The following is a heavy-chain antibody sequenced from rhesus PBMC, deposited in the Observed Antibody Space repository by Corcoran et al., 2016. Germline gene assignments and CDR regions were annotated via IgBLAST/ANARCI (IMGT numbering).Heavy chain of an antibody. D-gene: IGHD1-44*02. Sequence: QVTLKESGPALVKPTQTLTLTCTFSGFSISTSGMGVGWFRQPPGKALEWLELIYWDDDKFYNKSLKSRLTCSKDTSKNQVVLTMTNLVPVDTATYYCARRREELQAFDYWGQGVLVTVSS. CDR2: IYWDDDK. CDR1: GFSISTSGMG. J-gene: IGHJ4*01. CDR3: ARRREELQAFDY. V-gene: IGHV2-174*01.